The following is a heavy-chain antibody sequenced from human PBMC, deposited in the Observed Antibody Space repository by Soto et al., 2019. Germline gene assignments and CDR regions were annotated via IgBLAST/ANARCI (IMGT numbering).Heavy chain of an antibody. D-gene: IGHD1-26*01. CDR1: GFTFSSYE. Sequence: EVQLVESGGGLVQPGGSLRLSCAASGFTFSSYEMNWVRQAPGKGLEWVSYISSSGSTIYYADSVKGRFTISRDNAKNSLYLQMNSLRAEDTAVYYCASHTRWGATGYWGQGTLVTVSS. V-gene: IGHV3-48*03. CDR3: ASHTRWGATGY. J-gene: IGHJ4*02. CDR2: ISSSGSTI.